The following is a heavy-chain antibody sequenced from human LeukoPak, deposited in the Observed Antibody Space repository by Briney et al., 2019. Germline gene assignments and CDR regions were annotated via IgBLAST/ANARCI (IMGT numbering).Heavy chain of an antibody. CDR2: IKQDGSEK. J-gene: IGHJ5*02. CDR1: GFTFSTYW. CDR3: ARRHSSGWLGDWFDP. V-gene: IGHV3-7*01. D-gene: IGHD6-19*01. Sequence: GGSLRLSCAASGFTFSTYWMSWVRQAPGKGLEWVANIKQDGSEKYYVDSVEGRFTISRDNAKNSLYLQMNSLRAEDTAVYYCARRHSSGWLGDWFDPWGQGTLVTVSS.